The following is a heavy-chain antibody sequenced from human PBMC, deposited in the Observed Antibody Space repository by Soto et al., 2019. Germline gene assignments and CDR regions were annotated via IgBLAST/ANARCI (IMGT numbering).Heavy chain of an antibody. CDR3: ISPQDFYYGRAV. Sequence: EVQLVESGGGLVTPGGSLTLSCAASGFSFSPAWMNWVRQAPGKGLEWVGLIKSKGGGGTSDYAAPVKGRSIITRHVSQNTIYLQMNTLKPEDTVLYYCISPQDFYYGRAVWGQGTTVTVSS. J-gene: IGHJ6*02. CDR2: IKSKGGGGTS. CDR1: GFSFSPAW. V-gene: IGHV3-15*07.